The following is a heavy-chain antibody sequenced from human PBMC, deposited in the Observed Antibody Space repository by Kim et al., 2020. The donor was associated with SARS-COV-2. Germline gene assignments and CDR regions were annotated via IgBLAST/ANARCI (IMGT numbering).Heavy chain of an antibody. CDR3: AKDPVGVAVAGE. D-gene: IGHD6-19*01. J-gene: IGHJ4*02. Sequence: GYADSVKGRFTISRDNAKNSLYLQMNSLRAEHTALYYCAKDPVGVAVAGEWGQGTLVTVSS. V-gene: IGHV3-9*01.